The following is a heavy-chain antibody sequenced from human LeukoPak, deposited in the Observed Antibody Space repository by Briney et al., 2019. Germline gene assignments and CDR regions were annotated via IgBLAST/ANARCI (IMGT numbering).Heavy chain of an antibody. D-gene: IGHD6-13*01. CDR1: GDTFTSYG. CDR3: ASHPLAAAGRGDY. V-gene: IGHV1-18*01. Sequence: GASVKVSCKASGDTFTSYGLNWVRQAPGQGPEWMGWISTYNGNTNYAQKLQGRVTMTTDTSTSTAYMELRSLRSDDTAVYYCASHPLAAAGRGDYWGQGTLVTVSS. J-gene: IGHJ4*02. CDR2: ISTYNGNT.